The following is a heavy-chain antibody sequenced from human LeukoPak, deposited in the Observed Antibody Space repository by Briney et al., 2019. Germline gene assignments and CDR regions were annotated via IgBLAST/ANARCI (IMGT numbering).Heavy chain of an antibody. D-gene: IGHD3-10*01. Sequence: GGSLRLSCAASGFTFSSYAMGWVRQAPGKGLEWVSRLDVDGSGTEYADSVKGRFTISRDNAKNTLYLQMNSLSAEDTAVYYCARDPSAAGGWFDPWGQGTLVTVSS. CDR2: LDVDGSGT. J-gene: IGHJ5*02. CDR3: ARDPSAAGGWFDP. V-gene: IGHV3-74*03. CDR1: GFTFSSYA.